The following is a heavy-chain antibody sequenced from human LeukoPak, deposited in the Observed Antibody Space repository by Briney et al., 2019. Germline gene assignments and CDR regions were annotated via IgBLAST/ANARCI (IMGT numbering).Heavy chain of an antibody. Sequence: PGGSLRLSCAASGFTPSSYEMNWVRQALGKGLGWISYISRSGNAALCADSVKGRFTISRDNAKKSLYLLMNSLGAEDTAVYYCARYCAGDCYEGMDVWGHGTTVTVS. V-gene: IGHV3-48*03. J-gene: IGHJ6*02. CDR3: ARYCAGDCYEGMDV. D-gene: IGHD2-21*02. CDR1: GFTPSSYE. CDR2: ISRSGNAA.